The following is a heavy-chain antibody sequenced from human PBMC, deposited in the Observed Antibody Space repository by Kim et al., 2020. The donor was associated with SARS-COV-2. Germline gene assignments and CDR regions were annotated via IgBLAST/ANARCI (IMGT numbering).Heavy chain of an antibody. CDR3: ARRMVGGTVDY. D-gene: IGHD1-26*01. V-gene: IGHV3-21*01. J-gene: IGHJ4*02. Sequence: YYTDSVKGRFTISRDNAKNSVFLQMNSLRAEDTAIYYCARRMVGGTVDYWGQGTLVTVSS.